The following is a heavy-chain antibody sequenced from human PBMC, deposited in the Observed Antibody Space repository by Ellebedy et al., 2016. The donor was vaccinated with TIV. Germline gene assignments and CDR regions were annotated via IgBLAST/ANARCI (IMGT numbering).Heavy chain of an antibody. V-gene: IGHV3-7*01. Sequence: PGGSLRLSCAASGFTFRNYWMIWVRQAPGKGLERVDNRKEDGSEKYYVDSVKGRFTISRDNAKDSLYLQMNSLRAEDTAVYYCARGTLLPAVTDNWGQGTLVTVSS. CDR1: GFTFRNYW. CDR2: RKEDGSEK. D-gene: IGHD2-15*01. CDR3: ARGTLLPAVTDN. J-gene: IGHJ4*02.